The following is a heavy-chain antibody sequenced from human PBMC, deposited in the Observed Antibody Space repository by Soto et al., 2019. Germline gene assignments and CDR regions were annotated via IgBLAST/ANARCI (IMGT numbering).Heavy chain of an antibody. CDR1: GGSISSYY. J-gene: IGHJ4*02. CDR2: IYYSGST. D-gene: IGHD2-15*01. V-gene: IGHV4-59*01. CDR3: ARERPSQGYCSGGSCRLFDY. Sequence: PSETLSLTCTVSGGSISSYYWSWIRQPPGKGQEWIGYIYYSGSTNYNPPLKSRVTISVDTSKNQFSLKLSSVTAADTAVYYCARERPSQGYCSGGSCRLFDYWGQGTLVTVSS.